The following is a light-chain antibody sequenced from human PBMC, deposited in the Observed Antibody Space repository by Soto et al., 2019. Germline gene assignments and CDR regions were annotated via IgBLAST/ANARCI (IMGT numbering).Light chain of an antibody. CDR1: SSDVGGYNY. CDR3: SSYTSTNTWV. CDR2: EVS. V-gene: IGLV2-14*01. Sequence: QSALTQPASVSGSPGQSITISCTGTSSDVGGYNYVSWYQQRPGKAPKLIIFEVSNRPSGLSNRFSGSKSGNTASLTISGLQAEDEADYYCSSYTSTNTWVFGGGTKVTVL. J-gene: IGLJ3*02.